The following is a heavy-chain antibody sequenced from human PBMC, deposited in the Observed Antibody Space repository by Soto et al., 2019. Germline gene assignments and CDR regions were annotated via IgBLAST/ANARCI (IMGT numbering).Heavy chain of an antibody. CDR1: GFTFSSYA. V-gene: IGHV3-30-3*01. J-gene: IGHJ4*02. CDR2: ISYDGSNK. D-gene: IGHD2-2*01. CDR3: ARDYGVYCSSTSCYFVDY. Sequence: GGSLRLSCAASGFTFSSYAMHWVRQAPGKGLEWVAVISYDGSNKYYADSVKGRFTISRDNSKKTLYLQMNSLRAEETAVYYCARDYGVYCSSTSCYFVDYWGQGTLVTVSS.